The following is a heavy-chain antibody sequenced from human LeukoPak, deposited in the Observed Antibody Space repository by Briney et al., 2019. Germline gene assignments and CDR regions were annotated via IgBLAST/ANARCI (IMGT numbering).Heavy chain of an antibody. D-gene: IGHD5-24*01. CDR2: INYRGST. J-gene: IGHJ4*02. CDR1: GGSVSSASYS. V-gene: IGHV4-31*03. CDR3: ARGLRDGNXTFDY. Sequence: SETLSLTCTVSGGSVSSASYSWTWIRQHPGKGLEWIGNINYRGSTYYNPSLKSRVNISIDTSKNQFSLKLNSVTAAATAVFYCARGLRDGNXTFDYWGRGTLVTLSS.